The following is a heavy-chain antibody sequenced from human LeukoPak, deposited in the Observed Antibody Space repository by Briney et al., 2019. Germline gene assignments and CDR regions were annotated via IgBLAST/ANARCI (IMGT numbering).Heavy chain of an antibody. CDR1: GGSISSGSYY. D-gene: IGHD3-3*01. CDR3: ARYEKAGYYFDY. J-gene: IGHJ4*02. CDR2: IYTSGST. Sequence: SETLSLTCTVSGGSISSGSYYWSWIRQPAGKGLEWIGRIYTSGSTNYNPSLKSRVTMSVDTSKNQFSLKLSSVTAADTAVYYCARYEKAGYYFDYWGQGTLVTVSS. V-gene: IGHV4-61*02.